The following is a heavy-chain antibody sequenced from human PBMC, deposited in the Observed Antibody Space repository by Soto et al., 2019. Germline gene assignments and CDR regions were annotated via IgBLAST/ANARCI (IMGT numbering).Heavy chain of an antibody. CDR3: ARQRTTVVTQAYFDH. Sequence: PSDTLYLTCIVSGESISSSSYYWGWIRQPPGKGLEWIGSIYYSGRTYYNPSFKSRVTISIDTSKNQFSLKLSSVTATDTAVYYCARQRTTVVTQAYFDHWGKGALVTVS. CDR2: IYYSGRT. CDR1: GESISSSSYY. D-gene: IGHD2-21*02. J-gene: IGHJ4*02. V-gene: IGHV4-39*01.